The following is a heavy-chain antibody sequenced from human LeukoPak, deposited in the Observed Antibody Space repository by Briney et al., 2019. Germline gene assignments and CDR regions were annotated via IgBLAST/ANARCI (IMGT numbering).Heavy chain of an antibody. J-gene: IGHJ4*02. CDR2: INHSGST. CDR1: GGSISSYY. V-gene: IGHV4-34*01. CDR3: ARGQRNYSVDY. Sequence: PSETLSLTCTVSGGSISSYYWSWIRQPPGKGLEWIGEINHSGSTNYNPSLKSRVTISVDASKNQFSLKLSSVTAADTAVYYCARGQRNYSVDYWGQGTLVTVSS. D-gene: IGHD1-7*01.